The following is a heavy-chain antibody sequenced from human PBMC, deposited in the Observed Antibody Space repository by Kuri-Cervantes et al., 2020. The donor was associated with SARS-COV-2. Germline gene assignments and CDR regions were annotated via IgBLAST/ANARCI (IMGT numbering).Heavy chain of an antibody. CDR3: ARGDAFDI. CDR1: GDSVSSNSAA. CDR2: TYYRSRWYD. J-gene: IGHJ3*02. Sequence: SLRLSCAISGDSVSSNSAAWNWIRQSPSRGLEWLGRTYYRSRWYDDYAVSVKSRITINPDTSKNQFSLLLNSVTPEDTAVYYCARGDAFDIWGQGTMVTVSS. V-gene: IGHV6-1*01.